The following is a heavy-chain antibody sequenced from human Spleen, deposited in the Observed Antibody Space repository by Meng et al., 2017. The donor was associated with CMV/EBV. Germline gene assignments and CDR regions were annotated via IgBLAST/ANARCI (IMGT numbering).Heavy chain of an antibody. CDR3: ARGDGGFSVSGVAVNWFDP. J-gene: IGHJ5*02. CDR2: INPNSGGT. D-gene: IGHD3-3*01. Sequence: ASVKVSCKASGYTFTGYYMHWVRQAPGQGLEWMGWINPNSGGTNYAQKFQGRVTMTRDTSISTAYMELSRLRFEDTAMYYCARGDGGFSVSGVAVNWFDPWGQGTLVTVSS. V-gene: IGHV1-2*02. CDR1: GYTFTGYY.